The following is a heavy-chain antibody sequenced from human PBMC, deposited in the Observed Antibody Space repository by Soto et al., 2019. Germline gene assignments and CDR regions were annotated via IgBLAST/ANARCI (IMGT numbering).Heavy chain of an antibody. J-gene: IGHJ5*02. D-gene: IGHD3-10*01. CDR2: IWYDGSNT. Sequence: QVQLVESGGGVVQPGRSLRLSCAASGFSFSIYGIHWVRQAPGKGLEWVAVIWYDGSNTQYADSVKGRFTISRDNSKNTVYLQMNSQRVEETAVYYCARVAAVRGGGVNWFDPWGQGTLVTVSS. CDR3: ARVAAVRGGGVNWFDP. CDR1: GFSFSIYG. V-gene: IGHV3-33*01.